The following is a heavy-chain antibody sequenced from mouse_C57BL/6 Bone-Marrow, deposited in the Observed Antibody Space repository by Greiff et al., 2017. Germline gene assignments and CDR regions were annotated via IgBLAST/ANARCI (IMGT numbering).Heavy chain of an antibody. D-gene: IGHD2-3*01. CDR2: INPSSGYT. CDR3: ARRGDSGYYPYYAMDY. J-gene: IGHJ4*01. V-gene: IGHV1-4*01. Sequence: QVQLKQSGAELARPGASVKMSCKASGYTFTSYTMHWVKQRPGQGLEWIGYINPSSGYTKYNQKFKDKATLTADKSSSTAYMQLSSLTSEDSAVYYCARRGDSGYYPYYAMDYWGQGTSVTVSS. CDR1: GYTFTSYT.